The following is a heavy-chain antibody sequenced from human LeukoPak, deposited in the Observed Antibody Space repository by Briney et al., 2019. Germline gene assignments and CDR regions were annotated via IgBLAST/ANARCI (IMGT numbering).Heavy chain of an antibody. Sequence: GGSLRLSCAASGFTFSDYNMNWVRQAPGKGLEWVSSIRSSSTDTYADSVKGRFTISRDNAKNSLYLQMNSLRAEDTAIYYCAREPKGTFGPEDYWGQGTLVTVSS. D-gene: IGHD3-3*02. CDR3: AREPKGTFGPEDY. V-gene: IGHV3-21*01. CDR1: GFTFSDYN. J-gene: IGHJ4*02. CDR2: IRSSSTDT.